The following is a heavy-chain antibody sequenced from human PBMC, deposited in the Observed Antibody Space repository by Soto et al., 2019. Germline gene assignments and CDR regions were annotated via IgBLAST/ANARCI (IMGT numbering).Heavy chain of an antibody. CDR2: ISSSGTTI. CDR1: GFTFSDYY. Sequence: QGQLVGSGGGLVKPGGSLRLSCAASGFTFSDYYMSWIRQAPGKGLEWVSYISSSGTTIYYADSVKGRFAISRDDAKNSLYLQMNSLRAEDTAVYYCATSGLGATTTSDYWGQGTLVTVSS. J-gene: IGHJ4*02. D-gene: IGHD1-26*01. V-gene: IGHV3-11*01. CDR3: ATSGLGATTTSDY.